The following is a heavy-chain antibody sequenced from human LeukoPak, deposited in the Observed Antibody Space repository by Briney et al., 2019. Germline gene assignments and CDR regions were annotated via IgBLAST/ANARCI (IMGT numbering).Heavy chain of an antibody. CDR3: ARGWLAETTVVTPYNY. D-gene: IGHD4-23*01. CDR2: IYYSGST. J-gene: IGHJ4*02. CDR1: GGSISSYY. Sequence: PSETLSLTCTVSGGSISSYYWSWIRQPPGKGLEWIGYIYYSGSTNYNPSLKSRVTISVDTSKNQFSLKLSSVTAADTAVYYCARGWLAETTVVTPYNYWGQGTVVTVSS. V-gene: IGHV4-59*01.